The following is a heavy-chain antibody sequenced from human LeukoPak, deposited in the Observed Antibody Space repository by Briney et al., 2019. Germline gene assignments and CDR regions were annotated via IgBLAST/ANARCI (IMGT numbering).Heavy chain of an antibody. J-gene: IGHJ6*03. D-gene: IGHD2-2*01. CDR3: VREWDCSSTSCSTSYYYYMDV. CDR1: GYTFTSYD. Sequence: ASVKVSCKASGYTFTSYDINWVRQATGQGLEWMGWMNPNSGNTGYAQKFQGRVTMTRNTSISTAYMELTSLRSEDTAVYYCVREWDCSSTSCSTSYYYYMDVWGKGATVTVSS. CDR2: MNPNSGNT. V-gene: IGHV1-8*01.